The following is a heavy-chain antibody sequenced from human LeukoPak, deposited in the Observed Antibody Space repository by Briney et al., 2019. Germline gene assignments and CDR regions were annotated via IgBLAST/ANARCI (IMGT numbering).Heavy chain of an antibody. D-gene: IGHD5-12*01. CDR2: IYYSGST. CDR3: ARGSHEWLLHTQYYFDY. J-gene: IGHJ4*02. CDR1: GGSISSSSYY. V-gene: IGHV4-39*01. Sequence: KPSETLSLTCTVSGGSISSSSYYWGWIRQPPGKGLEWIGSIYYSGSTYYNPSLKSRVTLSVDTSKNQFSLKLSSVTAADTAVYSCARGSHEWLLHTQYYFDYWGQGTLVTVSS.